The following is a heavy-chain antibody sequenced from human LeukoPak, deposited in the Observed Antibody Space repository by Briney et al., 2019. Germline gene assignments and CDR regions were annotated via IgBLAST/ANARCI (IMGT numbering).Heavy chain of an antibody. D-gene: IGHD3-16*01. J-gene: IGHJ4*02. V-gene: IGHV3-7*01. Sequence: GRSLRLSCAASGFTFSNYGIHWVRQAPGKGLEWVANIKEDGSKKYYVDSVKGRFTISRDNAKNSLYLQMNSLRAEDTAMYYCARDGRGGYLDYWGQGTLVTVSS. CDR2: IKEDGSKK. CDR1: GFTFSNYG. CDR3: ARDGRGGYLDY.